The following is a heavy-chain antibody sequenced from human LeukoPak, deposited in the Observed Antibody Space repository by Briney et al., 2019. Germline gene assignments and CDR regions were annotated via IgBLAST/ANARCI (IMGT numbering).Heavy chain of an antibody. D-gene: IGHD3-16*02. V-gene: IGHV1-69*13. J-gene: IGHJ4*02. CDR2: IIPTFRTA. CDR1: GGTFSSYA. Sequence: ASVKVSCKASGGTFSSYAISCVRQAPGQGLEWMGGIIPTFRTANYGQKFQGRVTITADESTSTAYMELSSLRSEDTGVYYCARDRTAYDYSWGSYRHFECWGQGTLVTVSS. CDR3: ARDRTAYDYSWGSYRHFEC.